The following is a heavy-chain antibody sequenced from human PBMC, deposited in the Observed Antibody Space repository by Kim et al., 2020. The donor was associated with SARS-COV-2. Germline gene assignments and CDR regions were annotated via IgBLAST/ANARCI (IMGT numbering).Heavy chain of an antibody. D-gene: IGHD4-17*01. CDR1: GGSISRGGYY. Sequence: SETLSLTCTVSGGSISRGGYYWSWIRQHPGKGLEWIGYIYYSGSTYYNPSLKSRVTISVDTSKNQFSLKLSSVTAADTAVYYCATHDYGDYEGWYFDYWGQGTLVTVSS. J-gene: IGHJ4*02. CDR3: ATHDYGDYEGWYFDY. CDR2: IYYSGST. V-gene: IGHV4-31*03.